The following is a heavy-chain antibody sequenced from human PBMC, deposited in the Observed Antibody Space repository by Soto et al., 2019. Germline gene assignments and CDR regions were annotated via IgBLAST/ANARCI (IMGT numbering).Heavy chain of an antibody. D-gene: IGHD6-6*01. CDR2: ISGSGGST. CDR1: GFTFSSYA. J-gene: IGHJ4*02. Sequence: GGSLSLSCAASGFTFSSYAMSWVRQAPGKGLEWVSTISGSGGSTYYADSVKGRFTISRDNSKNTLYLQMNSLRAEDTAIYYCAKSIGGGEYSSNYWGQGTLVTVSS. V-gene: IGHV3-23*01. CDR3: AKSIGGGEYSSNY.